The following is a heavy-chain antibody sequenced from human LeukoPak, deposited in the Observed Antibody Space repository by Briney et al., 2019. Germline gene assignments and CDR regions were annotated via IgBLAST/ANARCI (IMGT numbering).Heavy chain of an antibody. D-gene: IGHD2-15*01. CDR3: ARDRNYCSSDRCYDAFDI. V-gene: IGHV3-7*01. J-gene: IGHJ3*02. CDR1: GFTFSYYW. CDR2: IRGDGSRL. Sequence: GGSLRLSCAASGFTFSYYWMTWVRQAPDKGLEWVANIRGDGSRLYYVDSVKGRFTISRDNAKNSLYLQMSNLRADDTSVYYCARDRNYCSSDRCYDAFDIWGQGTMVTVSS.